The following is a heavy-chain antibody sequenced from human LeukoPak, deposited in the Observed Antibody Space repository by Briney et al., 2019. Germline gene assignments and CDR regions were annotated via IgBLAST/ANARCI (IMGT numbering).Heavy chain of an antibody. CDR1: GFTFSTYA. CDR3: ARGSTGPDS. D-gene: IGHD1-1*01. CDR2: IGTSDSST. V-gene: IGHV3-23*01. Sequence: GGSLRLSCAASGFTFSTYAMTWVRQAPGRGLEWVSTIGTSDSSTYYADSVEGRFTISRDNSKNTLYLQMDSLRAEDTAVYYCARGSTGPDSWGQGTLVTVSS. J-gene: IGHJ4*02.